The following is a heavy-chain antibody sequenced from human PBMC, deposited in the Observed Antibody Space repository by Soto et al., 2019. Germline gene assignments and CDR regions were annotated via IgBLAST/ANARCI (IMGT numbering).Heavy chain of an antibody. D-gene: IGHD5-12*01. J-gene: IGHJ5*02. Sequence: ASVKVSCKASGYTFTSYGISWVRQAPGQGLEWMGWISAYNGNTNYAQKLQGRVTMTTDTSTSTAYMELRSLRSDDTAVYYCARVEPLDIVATIRVENWFDPWGQGTLVTVSS. V-gene: IGHV1-18*01. CDR2: ISAYNGNT. CDR3: ARVEPLDIVATIRVENWFDP. CDR1: GYTFTSYG.